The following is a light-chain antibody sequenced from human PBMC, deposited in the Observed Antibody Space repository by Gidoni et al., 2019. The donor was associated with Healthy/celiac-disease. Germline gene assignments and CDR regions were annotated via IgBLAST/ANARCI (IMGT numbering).Light chain of an antibody. CDR2: GAS. V-gene: IGKV3-20*01. J-gene: IGKJ2*01. CDR1: QSVSSSY. Sequence: EIVLTQSPGTLSLSPGERATLSCRASQSVSSSYLAWYQQKPGQAPRLLIYGASSRATGIPDRFSGSGSGTDFTLTISRLEPEDFAVYYCQQYGSSLLXXXTKLEIK. CDR3: QQYGSSL.